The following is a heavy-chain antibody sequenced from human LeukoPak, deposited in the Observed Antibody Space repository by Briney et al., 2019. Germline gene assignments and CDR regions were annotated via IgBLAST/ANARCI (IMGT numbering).Heavy chain of an antibody. V-gene: IGHV4-30-2*01. J-gene: IGHJ4*02. D-gene: IGHD6-19*01. CDR3: ARQGLNSGYSSR. CDR2: IYHSGST. Sequence: PSETLSLTCTVSGGSISSGGYYWSWIRQPPGKGLEWIGYIYHSGSTYYNPSLKSRVTISVDRSKNQFSLKLSSVTAADTAVYYCARQGLNSGYSSRWGQGTLVTVSS. CDR1: GGSISSGGYY.